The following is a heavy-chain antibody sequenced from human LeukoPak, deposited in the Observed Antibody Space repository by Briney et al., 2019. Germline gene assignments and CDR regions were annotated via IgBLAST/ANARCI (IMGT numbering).Heavy chain of an antibody. V-gene: IGHV1-69*06. J-gene: IGHJ4*01. CDR1: GGTFSSYA. CDR3: AREVCSSTSCNFDY. CDR2: IIPIFGTA. D-gene: IGHD2-2*01. Sequence: GASVKVSCKASGGTFSSYAISWVRQAPGQGLEWMGGIIPIFGTANYAQKFQGRVTITADKSTSTAYMELSSLRSEDTAVYYCAREVCSSTSCNFDYWGQEPWSPSPQ.